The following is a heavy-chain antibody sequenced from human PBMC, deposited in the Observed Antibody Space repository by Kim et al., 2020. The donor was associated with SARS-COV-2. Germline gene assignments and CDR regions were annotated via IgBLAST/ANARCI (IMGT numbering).Heavy chain of an antibody. CDR1: GYSFTSYW. J-gene: IGHJ3*02. D-gene: IGHD3-22*01. V-gene: IGHV5-51*01. CDR3: ARRLRKYYYDSSGYGDDAFDI. CDR2: IYPGDSDT. Sequence: GESLKISCKGSGYSFTSYWIGWVRQMPGKGLEWMGIIYPGDSDTRYSPSFQGQVTISADKSISTAYLQWSSLKASDTAMYYCARRLRKYYYDSSGYGDDAFDIWGQGTMVTVSS.